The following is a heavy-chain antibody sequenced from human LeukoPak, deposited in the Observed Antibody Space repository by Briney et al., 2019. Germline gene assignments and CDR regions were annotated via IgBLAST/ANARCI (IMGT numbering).Heavy chain of an antibody. D-gene: IGHD1-20*01. CDR1: AFTFSNYY. CDR3: ATFGYNWNLGY. Sequence: GGSLRLACAASAFTFSNYYVDWVRQPPGKGLVWVSRINSDGRDTTYVDSVKGRFTISRDNAKNTVYLQMNSLRAEDTAVYYCATFGYNWNLGYWGQGTLVTVSS. CDR2: INSDGRDT. J-gene: IGHJ4*02. V-gene: IGHV3-74*03.